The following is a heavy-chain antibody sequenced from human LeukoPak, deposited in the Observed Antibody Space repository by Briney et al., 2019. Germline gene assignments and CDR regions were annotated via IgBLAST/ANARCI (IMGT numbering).Heavy chain of an antibody. J-gene: IGHJ5*02. CDR1: GYTFTNYG. V-gene: IGHV1-18*01. D-gene: IGHD3-3*01. CDR2: ISPYNDNT. CDR3: ARGPYLTIFGVVINTPNWFDP. Sequence: ASVKVSCKASGYTFTNYGITWVRQAPGQGLEWMGWISPYNDNTNYAQKLQDRVTMTTDTSTSTAYMELRSLRSDDTAVYYCARGPYLTIFGVVINTPNWFDPWGQGTLVTVSS.